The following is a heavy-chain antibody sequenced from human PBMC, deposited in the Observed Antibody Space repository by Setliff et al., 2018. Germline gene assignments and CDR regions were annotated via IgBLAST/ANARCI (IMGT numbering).Heavy chain of an antibody. CDR1: GYTFTGYY. V-gene: IGHV1-2*06. Sequence: ASVKVSCKASGYTFTGYYIHWVRQAPGQGLEWMGRINPNSGGTNYAQKFQGRVTMTRDTSIGTAYMELSRLRSDDTAVYYCAREEMATSYYYMDVWGKGTTVTVSS. D-gene: IGHD5-12*01. CDR3: AREEMATSYYYMDV. CDR2: INPNSGGT. J-gene: IGHJ6*03.